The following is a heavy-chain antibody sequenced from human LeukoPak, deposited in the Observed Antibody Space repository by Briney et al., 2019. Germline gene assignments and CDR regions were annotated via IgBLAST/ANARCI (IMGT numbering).Heavy chain of an antibody. CDR1: GFSISSYW. V-gene: IGHV3-7*01. J-gene: IGHJ3*02. D-gene: IGHD4-17*01. CDR2: IKTDGSEK. CDR3: ARDLTTVTSYDAFDI. Sequence: GGSLRLSCAASGFSISSYWMSWVRQAPGKGLEWVANIKTDGSEKYYVDSVTGRFTISRDNAKNSLYLQMNSLRAEDTAVYYCARDLTTVTSYDAFDIWGQGTMVTVSS.